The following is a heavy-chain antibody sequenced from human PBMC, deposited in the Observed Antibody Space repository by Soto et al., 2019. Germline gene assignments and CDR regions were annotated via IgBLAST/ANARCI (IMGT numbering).Heavy chain of an antibody. CDR3: AKDYASRGPLDY. Sequence: GGSLRLSCAASGFTFSSYGMHWVRQAPGKGLEWVAVISYDGSNKYYADSVKGRFTISRDNSKNTLYLQMNSLRAEDTAVYYCAKDYASRGPLDYWGQGTLVTVSS. V-gene: IGHV3-30*18. CDR2: ISYDGSNK. CDR1: GFTFSSYG. J-gene: IGHJ4*02. D-gene: IGHD3-10*01.